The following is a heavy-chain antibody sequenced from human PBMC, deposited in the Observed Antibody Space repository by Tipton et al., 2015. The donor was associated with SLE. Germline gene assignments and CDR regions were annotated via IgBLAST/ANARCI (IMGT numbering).Heavy chain of an antibody. CDR1: GYTFTNYW. Sequence: QLVQSGAEMKKPGESLKISCKTSGYTFTNYWIGWVRQMPGKGLEWMGIIYPGDSDIRQSPSFQGQVTISADKSTSTAYLHWSSLKASDTAMYYCARQGSSGYPVDYWGQGTLVTVSS. D-gene: IGHD3-22*01. J-gene: IGHJ4*02. CDR2: IYPGDSDI. CDR3: ARQGSSGYPVDY. V-gene: IGHV5-51*01.